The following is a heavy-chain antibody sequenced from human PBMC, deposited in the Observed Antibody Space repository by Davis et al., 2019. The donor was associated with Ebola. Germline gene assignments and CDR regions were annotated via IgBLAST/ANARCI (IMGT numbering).Heavy chain of an antibody. Sequence: GESLKISCAASGFTLSGYWMNWVRQAPGKGLEWVSYISSSSSTIYYADSVKGRFTISRDNAKNSLYLQMNSLRDEDTAVYFCARAGVNSYDSSGYYYDYWGQGTLVTVSS. CDR3: ARAGVNSYDSSGYYYDY. J-gene: IGHJ4*02. CDR1: GFTLSGYW. V-gene: IGHV3-48*02. D-gene: IGHD3-22*01. CDR2: ISSSSSTI.